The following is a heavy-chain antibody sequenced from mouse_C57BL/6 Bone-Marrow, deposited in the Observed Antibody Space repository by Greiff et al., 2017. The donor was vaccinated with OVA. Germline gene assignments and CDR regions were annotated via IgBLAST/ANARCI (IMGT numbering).Heavy chain of an antibody. CDR1: GFNIKDYY. Sequence: VQLQQSGAELVKPGASVKLSCTASGFNIKDYYMHWVKQRPEQGLEWIGRIDPEDGETKYAPKFQGKATITADTSSNTAYLQLSSLTSEDTAVYYCAATMITTSGGYYAMDYWGQGTSVTVSS. CDR3: AATMITTSGGYYAMDY. D-gene: IGHD2-4*01. V-gene: IGHV14-2*01. J-gene: IGHJ4*01. CDR2: IDPEDGET.